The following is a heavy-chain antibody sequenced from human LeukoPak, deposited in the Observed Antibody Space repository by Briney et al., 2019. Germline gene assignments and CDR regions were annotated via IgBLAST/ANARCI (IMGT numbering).Heavy chain of an antibody. V-gene: IGHV3-23*01. D-gene: IGHD2-2*01. CDR3: AKDCSSTSCPTSDY. CDR2: ISGSGVST. CDR1: GFTFSSYA. Sequence: GGSLRLSCAASGFTFSSYAMSWVRQAPGKGLEWVSAISGSGVSTYYADSVKGRFTISRDNSKNTLYLQMNSLRAEDTAVYYCAKDCSSTSCPTSDYWGQGTTVTVSS. J-gene: IGHJ4*03.